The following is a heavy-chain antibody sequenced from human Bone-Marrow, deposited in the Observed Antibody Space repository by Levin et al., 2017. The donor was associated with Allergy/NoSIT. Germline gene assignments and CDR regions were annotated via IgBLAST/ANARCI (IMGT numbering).Heavy chain of an antibody. CDR1: GGSINNYY. D-gene: IGHD3-10*01. CDR3: ARHVLARGDIT. CDR2: MYYSGSA. J-gene: IGHJ5*02. V-gene: IGHV4-59*08. Sequence: ASETLSLTCTVSGGSINNYYCSWIRQPPGKGLEWIGYMYYSGSANYNPSLKSRVTMSADTSKNQFSLNLSSVTAADTAVYYCARHVLARGDITWGQGTLVTVSS.